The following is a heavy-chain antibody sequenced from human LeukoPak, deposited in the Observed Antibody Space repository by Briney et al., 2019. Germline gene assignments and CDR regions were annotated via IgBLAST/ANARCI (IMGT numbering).Heavy chain of an antibody. CDR1: GGSISSYY. CDR3: ARQAISGYDPPPFDS. V-gene: IGHV4-4*07. D-gene: IGHD5-12*01. J-gene: IGHJ4*02. CDR2: IYTSGST. Sequence: SETLSLTCTVSGGSISSYYWSWIRQPAGKGLEWIGRIYTSGSTNYNPSLESRVTMSVDTSKNQFSLKLSSVTAADTAVYYCARQAISGYDPPPFDSWGQGTLVTVSS.